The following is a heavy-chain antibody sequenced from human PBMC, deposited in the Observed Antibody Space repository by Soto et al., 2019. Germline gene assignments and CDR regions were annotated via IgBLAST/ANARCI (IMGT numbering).Heavy chain of an antibody. CDR1: GGSISSGGYY. Sequence: SDTLSLTCTVSGGSISSGGYYWSWIRQHPGKGLEWIGYIYYSGSTYYNPSLKSRVTISVDTSKNQFPLKLSSVTAAATAVYYCARALALYDILTGYYNGEVDYWGQGTLVTVSS. J-gene: IGHJ4*02. V-gene: IGHV4-31*03. D-gene: IGHD3-9*01. CDR3: ARALALYDILTGYYNGEVDY. CDR2: IYYSGST.